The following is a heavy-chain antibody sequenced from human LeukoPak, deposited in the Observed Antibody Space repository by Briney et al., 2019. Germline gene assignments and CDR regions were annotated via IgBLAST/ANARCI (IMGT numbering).Heavy chain of an antibody. Sequence: SETLSLTCAVYGGSFNSYYWIWIRQPPGKGLQWIGEINHSGSTNYNPSLKSRVTMSVDTSKNQFSLKLSSVTAADTAVYYCARGGSIAARLLDYWGQGTLVTVSS. V-gene: IGHV4-34*01. D-gene: IGHD6-6*01. CDR2: INHSGST. J-gene: IGHJ4*02. CDR3: ARGGSIAARLLDY. CDR1: GGSFNSYY.